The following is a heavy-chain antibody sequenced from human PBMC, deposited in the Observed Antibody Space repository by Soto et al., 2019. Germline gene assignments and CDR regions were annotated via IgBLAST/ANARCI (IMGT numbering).Heavy chain of an antibody. V-gene: IGHV5-10-1*01. CDR3: ARTSMQSRGYSYGHGGMDV. CDR1: GYSFTGYW. Sequence: EVQLVQSGAEVKKPGESLRISCKGSGYSFTGYWISWVRQMPGKGLEWMGRIDPSDSYTNYSPSFQGHVTISADKSISTAYLQWSSLKASDTAMYYCARTSMQSRGYSYGHGGMDVWGQGTTVTVSS. CDR2: IDPSDSYT. J-gene: IGHJ6*02. D-gene: IGHD5-18*01.